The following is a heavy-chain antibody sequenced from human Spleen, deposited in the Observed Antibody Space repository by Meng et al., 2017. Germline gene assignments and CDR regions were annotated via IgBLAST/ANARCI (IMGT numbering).Heavy chain of an antibody. J-gene: IGHJ4*02. CDR3: ARDEDISAAGKLFGDY. CDR1: GYTFAAYW. CDR2: IDPNNDHT. V-gene: IGHV1-2*06. D-gene: IGHD6-13*01. Sequence: QVERVPSGAEGKKPGASVKVSCKPSGYTFAAYWIHWLRQAPGQGLEWMGRIDPNNDHTQYAQNFQGRVTMTSDTSISTVYMELNGLRSDDTAVYYCARDEDISAAGKLFGDYWGQGTLVTVSS.